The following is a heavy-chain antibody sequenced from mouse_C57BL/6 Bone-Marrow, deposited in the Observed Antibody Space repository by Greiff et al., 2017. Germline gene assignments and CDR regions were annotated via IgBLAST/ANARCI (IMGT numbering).Heavy chain of an antibody. D-gene: IGHD2-12*01. CDR3: SRESYDAQYYAMDY. J-gene: IGHJ4*01. CDR2: IYPGSGST. CDR1: GYTFTSYW. V-gene: IGHV1-55*01. Sequence: VQLQQPGAELVKPGASVKLSCKASGYTFTSYWITWVKQRPGQGLEWIGDIYPGSGSTNYNEKFKSKATLTVDTSTSTAYMQLSSLTSEDAAFYYCSRESYDAQYYAMDYWGQGTSVTVSS.